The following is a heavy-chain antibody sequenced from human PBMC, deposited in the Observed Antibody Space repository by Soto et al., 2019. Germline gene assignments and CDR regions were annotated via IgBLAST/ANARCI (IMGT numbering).Heavy chain of an antibody. V-gene: IGHV5-51*01. CDR3: ARRHYYYDSTSYADAFDI. J-gene: IGHJ3*02. Sequence: GESLKISCEGSGYSFTNFWIGWVRQMPGKGLEWMGIMYPGDSETRYSPSFQGQVTISADKSINTAYLQWSSLKASDTAMYYCARRHYYYDSTSYADAFDIWGQGTMVTVS. D-gene: IGHD3-22*01. CDR1: GYSFTNFW. CDR2: MYPGDSET.